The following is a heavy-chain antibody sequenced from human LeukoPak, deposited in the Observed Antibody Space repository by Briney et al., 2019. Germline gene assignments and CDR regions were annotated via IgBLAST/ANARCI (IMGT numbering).Heavy chain of an antibody. CDR2: ISSSSSYI. CDR3: ARARSSTSTIGH. J-gene: IGHJ4*02. CDR1: GFTFSSYS. V-gene: IGHV3-21*01. Sequence: TGGSLRLSCAASGFTFSSYSMNWVRQAPGKGLEWVSSISSSSSYIYYADSVKGRFTISRDNAKNPLYLQMNSLRAEDTAVYYCARARSSTSTIGHWGQGTLVTVSS. D-gene: IGHD2-2*01.